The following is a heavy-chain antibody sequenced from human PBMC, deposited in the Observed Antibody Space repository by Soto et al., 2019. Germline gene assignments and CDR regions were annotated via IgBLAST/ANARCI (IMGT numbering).Heavy chain of an antibody. Sequence: PGGSLRLSCTASGFSFRTYAMTWFRQAPGKGLEWVSAISGSAGTFYATSVKGRFTISRDNSKNTLYLQMNSLRAEDTAVYYCAKGPGPLWFGELPINWFDPWGQGTLVTVSS. J-gene: IGHJ5*02. CDR3: AKGPGPLWFGELPINWFDP. CDR1: GFSFRTYA. V-gene: IGHV3-23*01. D-gene: IGHD3-10*01. CDR2: ISGSAGT.